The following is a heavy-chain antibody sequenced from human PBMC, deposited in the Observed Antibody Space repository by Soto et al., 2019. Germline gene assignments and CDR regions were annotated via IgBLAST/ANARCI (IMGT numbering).Heavy chain of an antibody. Sequence: GGSLRLSCAASGFTFSSYWIHWVRQAPGKGLVWVSRINSDGGSTSYADSVTGRFTISRDNAKNTVFLQMNSLGAEDTAVYYCTREYFVLNNFHGMDVWGLGTTVTVSS. CDR2: INSDGGST. V-gene: IGHV3-74*01. J-gene: IGHJ6*02. D-gene: IGHD1-20*01. CDR1: GFTFSSYW. CDR3: TREYFVLNNFHGMDV.